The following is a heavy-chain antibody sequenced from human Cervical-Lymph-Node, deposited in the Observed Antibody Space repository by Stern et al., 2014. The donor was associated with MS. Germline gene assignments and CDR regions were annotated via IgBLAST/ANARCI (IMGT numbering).Heavy chain of an antibody. V-gene: IGHV3-53*01. CDR3: ARDTSSPERSDW. J-gene: IGHJ4*02. D-gene: IGHD1-1*01. Sequence: EDQLVESGGGVIQPGGSLRLSCTASGFTVSRDYMTWVRQAPGKGLAWVSLITNVGSTFYIDSVKGRFTISRDDSKNTVYLHMTSLRAEDTAMYYCARDTSSPERSDWWGQGTLVTVSS. CDR2: ITNVGST. CDR1: GFTVSRDY.